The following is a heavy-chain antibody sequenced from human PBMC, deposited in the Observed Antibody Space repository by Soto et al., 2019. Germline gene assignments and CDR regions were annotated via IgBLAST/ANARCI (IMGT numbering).Heavy chain of an antibody. Sequence: SETLSLTCAVSAYSISSGYYWGWIRQPPGKGLEWIGSIYHSGSTYYNPSLKSRVTISVDTSKNQFSLKLSSVTAADTAVYYCASYDFWSGVGLGGGYYFDYWGQGTLVTVSS. CDR2: IYHSGST. CDR1: AYSISSGYY. CDR3: ASYDFWSGVGLGGGYYFDY. J-gene: IGHJ4*02. D-gene: IGHD3-3*01. V-gene: IGHV4-38-2*01.